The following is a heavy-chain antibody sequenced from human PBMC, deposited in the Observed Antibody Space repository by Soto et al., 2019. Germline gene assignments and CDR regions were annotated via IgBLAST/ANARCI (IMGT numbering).Heavy chain of an antibody. V-gene: IGHV1-69*08. CDR1: GGTLSSYT. CDR2: DIPNLGVT. J-gene: IGHJ4*02. Sequence: QVQLVQSGAEVKKPGSSVKVSCKASGGTLSSYTFSWVRQAPGQGLERMGRDIPNLGVTNYAKKFQGRFTIVVDTSTSTAYMELNSLRYEDTAVYYCARDKGYCSDTSCPDFDYWGQGTLVTVSS. CDR3: ARDKGYCSDTSCPDFDY. D-gene: IGHD2-15*01.